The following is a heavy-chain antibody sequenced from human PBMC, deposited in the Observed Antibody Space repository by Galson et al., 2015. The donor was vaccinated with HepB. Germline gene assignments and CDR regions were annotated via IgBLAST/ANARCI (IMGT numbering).Heavy chain of an antibody. CDR3: AKDLVGYSSGWGIGY. CDR1: GFTFSSYG. V-gene: IGHV3-30*18. Sequence: SLRLSCAASGFTFSSYGMHWVRQAPGKGLEWVAVISYDGSNKYYADSVKGRFTISRDNSKNTLYLQMNSLRAEDTAVYYCAKDLVGYSSGWGIGYWGQGTLVTVSS. J-gene: IGHJ4*02. D-gene: IGHD6-19*01. CDR2: ISYDGSNK.